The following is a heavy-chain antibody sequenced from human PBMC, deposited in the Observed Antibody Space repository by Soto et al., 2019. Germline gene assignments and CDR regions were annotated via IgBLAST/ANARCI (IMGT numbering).Heavy chain of an antibody. CDR3: AKDGDYDSYGYFYPGRSKTFYGLDV. J-gene: IGHJ6*02. V-gene: IGHV3-23*01. CDR1: EFHFFNFS. Sequence: AVRLSYAEAEFHFFNFSLNWVRQAPGKRLEWVSAISGNGGSKSSADSVKGRFTISRDNSQNTLYLQMNSLRADDTAVYYCAKDGDYDSYGYFYPGRSKTFYGLDVWGQGTTVTVSS. D-gene: IGHD3-22*01. CDR2: ISGNGGSK.